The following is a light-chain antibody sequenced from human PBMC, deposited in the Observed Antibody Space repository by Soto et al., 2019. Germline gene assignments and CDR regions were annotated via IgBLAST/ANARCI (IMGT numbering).Light chain of an antibody. CDR2: EIS. V-gene: IGLV2-8*01. Sequence: QSALTQPSSASGSPGQSVTISCTGTSSDIGGYKSVSWYQQHPGKAPKLMLYEISERPSGVPDRFSGSKSGNTASLTVSGLQAEDEADYYCSSYAGSNNVIFGGGTKVTVL. CDR3: SSYAGSNNVI. CDR1: SSDIGGYKS. J-gene: IGLJ2*01.